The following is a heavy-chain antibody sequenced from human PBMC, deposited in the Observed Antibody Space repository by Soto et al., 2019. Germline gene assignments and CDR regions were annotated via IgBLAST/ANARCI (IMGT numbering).Heavy chain of an antibody. V-gene: IGHV3-15*07. J-gene: IGHJ5*02. CDR3: TTDLRYYGYHVNLA. CDR2: IKSKTDGGTT. D-gene: IGHD3-10*01. CDR1: GFTFINAW. Sequence: PGGSLRLSCAASGFTFINAWMNWVRQAPGKGLEWVGRIKSKTDGGTTDYAAPVKGRLTISRDDSENTLYLQMNSLKTEDTAVYYCTTDLRYYGYHVNLAWGQGTLVTVSS.